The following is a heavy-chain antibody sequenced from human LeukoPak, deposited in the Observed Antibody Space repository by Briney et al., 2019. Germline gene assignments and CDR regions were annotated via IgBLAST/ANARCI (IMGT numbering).Heavy chain of an antibody. CDR3: ARDQEYSGSYYRYFDF. CDR1: GGSISYYY. J-gene: IGHJ4*02. CDR2: IYYSGST. D-gene: IGHD1-26*01. V-gene: IGHV4-59*01. Sequence: SETLSLTCTVSGGSISYYYWSWIRQPPGKGLEWIGYIYYSGSTNYNPSLKSRVTISVDTSKNQFSLKLISVTAADTAVYYCARDQEYSGSYYRYFDFWGQGALVTVSS.